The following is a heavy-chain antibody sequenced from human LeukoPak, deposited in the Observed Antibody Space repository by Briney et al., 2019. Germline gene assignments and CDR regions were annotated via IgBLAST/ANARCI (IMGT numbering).Heavy chain of an antibody. Sequence: GESLKISCKGSGYSFTSYWISWVRQMPGKGLEWMGRIDPSDSYTNYSPSFQGHVTISADKSISTAYLQWSSLKASDTAMYYCATVSYSSSWYYFDYWGQGTLVTVPS. D-gene: IGHD6-13*01. CDR1: GYSFTSYW. V-gene: IGHV5-10-1*01. CDR3: ATVSYSSSWYYFDY. CDR2: IDPSDSYT. J-gene: IGHJ4*02.